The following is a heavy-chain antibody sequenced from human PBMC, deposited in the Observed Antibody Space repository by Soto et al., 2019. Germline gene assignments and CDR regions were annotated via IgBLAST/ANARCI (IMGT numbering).Heavy chain of an antibody. CDR3: ASVYYYDGSGNYSPYYFDC. J-gene: IGHJ4*02. Sequence: GESLKISCKGSGYSFTSYWIGWVRQMPGKGLEWMGIIYPGDSDTRYSPSFQGQVTISADKSISTAYLQWSSLKASDTAMYYCASVYYYDGSGNYSPYYFDCWDQGTLVTIAS. V-gene: IGHV5-51*01. CDR1: GYSFTSYW. CDR2: IYPGDSDT. D-gene: IGHD3-22*01.